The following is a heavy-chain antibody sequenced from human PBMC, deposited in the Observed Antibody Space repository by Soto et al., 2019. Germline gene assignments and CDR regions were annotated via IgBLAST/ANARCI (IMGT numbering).Heavy chain of an antibody. V-gene: IGHV3-30-3*01. CDR3: ASDPYPGLMVDAFDI. D-gene: IGHD2-8*02. CDR2: ISYDGSNK. CDR1: GFTFSSYA. J-gene: IGHJ3*02. Sequence: QVQLVESGGGVVQPGRSLRLSCAASGFTFSSYAMHWVRQAPGKGLEWVAVISYDGSNKYYADSVKGRFTISRDNSKKSLSLQMNSRRAEDTAVYYCASDPYPGLMVDAFDIWGHGTMVTVSS.